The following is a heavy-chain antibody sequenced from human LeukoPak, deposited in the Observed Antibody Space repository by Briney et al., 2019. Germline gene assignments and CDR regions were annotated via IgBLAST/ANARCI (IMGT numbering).Heavy chain of an antibody. CDR1: GGSFSGYY. CDR2: INHSGST. Sequence: SETLSLTCAVYGGSFSGYYWSWIRQPPGKGLEWIGEINHSGSTNYNPSLKSRVTVSVDTSKNQFSLKLSSVTAADTAVYYCARHRELLRYYYYYYMDVWGKGTTVTVSS. V-gene: IGHV4-34*01. J-gene: IGHJ6*03. CDR3: ARHRELLRYYYYYYMDV. D-gene: IGHD1-26*01.